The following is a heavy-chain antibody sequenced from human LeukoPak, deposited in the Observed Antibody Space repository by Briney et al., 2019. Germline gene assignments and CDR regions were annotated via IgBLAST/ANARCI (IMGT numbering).Heavy chain of an antibody. Sequence: GGSLRLSCAASGFTFSDYYMSWIRQAPGKGLEWVSYISSSGYTIYYADSVKGRFTISRDNAKNSLHLQMNSLRAEDTAVYYCARASNSRWYTIDYWGQGTLVTVSS. CDR2: ISSSGYTI. CDR1: GFTFSDYY. J-gene: IGHJ4*02. V-gene: IGHV3-11*01. CDR3: ARASNSRWYTIDY. D-gene: IGHD2-15*01.